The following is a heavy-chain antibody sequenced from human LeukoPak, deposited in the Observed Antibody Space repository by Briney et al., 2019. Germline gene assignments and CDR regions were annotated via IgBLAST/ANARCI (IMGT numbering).Heavy chain of an antibody. CDR3: ATHYDIFTGHRRFDY. CDR1: GFTFSSYS. V-gene: IGHV3-21*01. CDR2: ISSSSSYI. D-gene: IGHD3-9*01. J-gene: IGHJ4*02. Sequence: GGSLRLSCAASGFTFSSYSMNWVRQAPGKGLEWVSSISSSSSYIYYADSVKGRFTISRDNAKNSLYLQMNSLRAEDTAVYYCATHYDIFTGHRRFDYWGQGTLVTVSS.